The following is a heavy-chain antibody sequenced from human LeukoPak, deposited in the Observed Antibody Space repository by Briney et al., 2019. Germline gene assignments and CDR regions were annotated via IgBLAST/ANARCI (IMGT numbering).Heavy chain of an antibody. D-gene: IGHD5/OR15-5a*01. CDR3: ARDKGLPQAFDI. V-gene: IGHV4-59*01. J-gene: IGHJ3*02. Sequence: SETLSLTCTVSGCSISNFYWSWSRQPPGKGLEYIGYISYSETTSYNPSLKSRVTISVDTSKNQFSLKLTSVTAADTPVYYCARDKGLPQAFDIWGQGTMVTVSS. CDR2: ISYSETT. CDR1: GCSISNFY.